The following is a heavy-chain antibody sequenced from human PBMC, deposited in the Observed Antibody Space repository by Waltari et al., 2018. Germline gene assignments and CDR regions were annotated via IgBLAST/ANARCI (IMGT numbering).Heavy chain of an antibody. D-gene: IGHD2-15*01. CDR3: ARVAFSLGGSYIDAFDI. J-gene: IGHJ3*02. CDR1: GYTFTSYY. V-gene: IGHV1-46*01. Sequence: QVQLVQSGAEVKKPGASVKVSCKASGYTFTSYYMHWVRQAPGQGLEWMGIINPSGGSTGYEQSFQCRVTMTRDTSTSTVYMELSSLRSEDTAVYYCARVAFSLGGSYIDAFDIWGQGTMVTVSS. CDR2: INPSGGST.